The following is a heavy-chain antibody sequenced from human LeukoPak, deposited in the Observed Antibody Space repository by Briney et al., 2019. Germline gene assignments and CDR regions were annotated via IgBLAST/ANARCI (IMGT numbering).Heavy chain of an antibody. V-gene: IGHV3-21*01. CDR3: ASESSGWCDY. Sequence: GGSLRLSCAASGFTFSSYSMNWVRQAPGKGLEWVSSISSSSSYIYYADLVKGRFTISRDNAKNSLYLQMNSLRAEDTAVYYCASESSGWCDYWGQGTLVTVSS. CDR1: GFTFSSYS. D-gene: IGHD6-19*01. CDR2: ISSSSSYI. J-gene: IGHJ4*02.